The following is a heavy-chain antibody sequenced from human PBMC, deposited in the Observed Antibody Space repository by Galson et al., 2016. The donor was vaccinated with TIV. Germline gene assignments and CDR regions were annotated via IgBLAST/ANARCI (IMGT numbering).Heavy chain of an antibody. V-gene: IGHV4-59*01. CDR2: IYQSGST. Sequence: ETLSLTCTVSGDSINNYFWNWFRQSPGKGLEWIRDIYQSGSTNYNPSLKSRVTISIDTSKRQFSLKLYSVTAADTAIYYCARDKSRRGCFDPWGQGSLVTVSS. J-gene: IGHJ5*02. CDR1: GDSINNYF. CDR3: ARDKSRRGCFDP.